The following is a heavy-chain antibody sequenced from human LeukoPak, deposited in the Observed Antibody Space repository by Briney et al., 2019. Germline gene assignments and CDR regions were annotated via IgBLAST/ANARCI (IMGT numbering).Heavy chain of an antibody. V-gene: IGHV3-21*01. Sequence: SGGSLRLSCAASGFTFSSYSMNWVRQAPGKGLEWVSSISSSSSYIYYADSVKGRFTISRDNAKNSLYLQMNSLRAEDTAVYYCARGTLWPYYYYYYMDVWGKGTTVTVSS. J-gene: IGHJ6*03. D-gene: IGHD2-21*01. CDR2: ISSSSSYI. CDR1: GFTFSSYS. CDR3: ARGTLWPYYYYYYMDV.